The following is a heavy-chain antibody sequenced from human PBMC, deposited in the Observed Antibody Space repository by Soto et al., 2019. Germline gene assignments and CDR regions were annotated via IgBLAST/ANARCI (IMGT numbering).Heavy chain of an antibody. V-gene: IGHV3-11*01. Sequence: QVQLVESGGGLVKPGGSLRLSCAASGFTFSDYYMSWIRQAPGKGLEWVSYISSSGSTIYYADSVKGRFTISRDNAKNSLYLQMNSLRAEDTAVYYCARAAGDSWSGYSDYYYYMDVWGKGTTVTVSS. CDR1: GFTFSDYY. CDR3: ARAAGDSWSGYSDYYYYMDV. CDR2: ISSSGSTI. D-gene: IGHD3-3*01. J-gene: IGHJ6*03.